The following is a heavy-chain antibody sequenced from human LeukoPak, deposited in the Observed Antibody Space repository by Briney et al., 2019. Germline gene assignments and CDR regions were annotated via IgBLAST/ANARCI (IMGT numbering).Heavy chain of an antibody. D-gene: IGHD2-8*01. CDR1: GGSFSGYY. CDR2: INHSGST. Sequence: PPETLSLTCAVYGGSFSGYYWSWIRQPPGKGLEWIGEINHSGSTNYNPSLKSRVTISVDTSKNQFSLKLSSVTAADTAVYYCARVGGDDSYCTNGVCYTPRYYFDYWGQGTLVTVSS. J-gene: IGHJ4*02. V-gene: IGHV4-34*01. CDR3: ARVGGDDSYCTNGVCYTPRYYFDY.